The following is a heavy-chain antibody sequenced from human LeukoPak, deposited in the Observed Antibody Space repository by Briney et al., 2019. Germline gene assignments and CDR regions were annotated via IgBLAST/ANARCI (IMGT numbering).Heavy chain of an antibody. D-gene: IGHD3-22*01. Sequence: GGSLRLSCAASGFIFSSYWMHWVRQAPGKGLVWVSRINSDGSTTTYADSVKGRFTISRDNAKNSLYLQMNSLRADDTAVYYCARDFEERGYYLADFDYWGQGTLVTVSS. CDR3: ARDFEERGYYLADFDY. CDR2: INSDGSTT. CDR1: GFIFSSYW. V-gene: IGHV3-74*01. J-gene: IGHJ4*02.